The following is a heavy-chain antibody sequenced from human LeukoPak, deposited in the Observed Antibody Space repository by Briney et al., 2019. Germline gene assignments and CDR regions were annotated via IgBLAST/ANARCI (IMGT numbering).Heavy chain of an antibody. CDR3: ATFYGSGGRYFAY. CDR2: ISHSAIT. J-gene: IGHJ4*02. V-gene: IGHV4-38-2*01. Sequence: SETLSLTCAVSGYSISSGYYWGWIRQPPRKGLEWIGSISHSAITYHNPSLKSRVTISIDTSKNQFSLKLSSVTAADTAVYYCATFYGSGGRYFAYWGQGALVTVSS. D-gene: IGHD3-10*01. CDR1: GYSISSGYY.